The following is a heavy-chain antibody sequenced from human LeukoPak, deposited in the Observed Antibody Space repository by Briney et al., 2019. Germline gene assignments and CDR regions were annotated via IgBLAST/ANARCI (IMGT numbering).Heavy chain of an antibody. J-gene: IGHJ4*02. Sequence: SETLSLTCAVYGESFSGYCWSWIRQPPGRGLEWIGEINHSGRTSYSASLKSRVTISVDTSKSQFSLKLNSVTAADTAVYYCARGDIAAGGAPFDYWGQGTLVTVSS. CDR2: INHSGRT. CDR3: ARGDIAAGGAPFDY. CDR1: GESFSGYC. V-gene: IGHV4-34*01. D-gene: IGHD6-13*01.